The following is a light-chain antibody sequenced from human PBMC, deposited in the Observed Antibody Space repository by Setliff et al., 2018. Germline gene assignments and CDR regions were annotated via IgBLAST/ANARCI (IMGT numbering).Light chain of an antibody. V-gene: IGLV2-14*03. CDR3: SSYSTRTSLDV. CDR1: SSDIGAYDY. J-gene: IGLJ1*01. Sequence: LTQPASVSGSPGQSITIYCIGSSSDIGAYDYVAWYQQHPGKAPKLMIYDVSHRPSGVSHRFSASKSGNTASLTISGLQVEDEADYYCSSYSTRTSLDVFGTGTKVTVL. CDR2: DVS.